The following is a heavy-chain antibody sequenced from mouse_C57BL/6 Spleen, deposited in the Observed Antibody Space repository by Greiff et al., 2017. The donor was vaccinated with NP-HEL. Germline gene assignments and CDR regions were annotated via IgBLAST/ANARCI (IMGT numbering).Heavy chain of an antibody. V-gene: IGHV1-81*01. D-gene: IGHD1-1*01. CDR2: IYPRSGNT. CDR1: GYTFTSYG. Sequence: VKLVESGAELARPGASVKLSCKASGYTFTSYGISWVKQRTGQGLEWIGEIYPRSGNTYYNEKFKGKATLTADKSSSTAYMELRSLTSEDSAVYFCARGAEVATKDFDYWGQGTTLTVSS. CDR3: ARGAEVATKDFDY. J-gene: IGHJ2*01.